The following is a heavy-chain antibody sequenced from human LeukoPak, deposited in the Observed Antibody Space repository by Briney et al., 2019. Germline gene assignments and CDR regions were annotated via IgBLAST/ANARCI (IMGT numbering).Heavy chain of an antibody. J-gene: IGHJ3*02. D-gene: IGHD2-2*01. CDR3: ARDVVVPAAMWDAFDI. Sequence: PSQTLSLTCTVSGGSISSGSYYWSWIRQPAGKGLEWIGRIYTSGSTNYNPSLKSRVTISVDTSKNQFSLKLSSVTAADTAVYYCARDVVVPAAMWDAFDIWGQGTMDTVSS. CDR1: GGSISSGSYY. V-gene: IGHV4-61*02. CDR2: IYTSGST.